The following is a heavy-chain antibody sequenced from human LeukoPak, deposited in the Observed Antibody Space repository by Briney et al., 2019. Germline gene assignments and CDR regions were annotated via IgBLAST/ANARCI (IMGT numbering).Heavy chain of an antibody. V-gene: IGHV1-69*01. J-gene: IGHJ4*02. CDR3: ARGGYYDSSGYIQLDY. CDR2: IIPIFGTA. CDR1: GGTFSSYA. D-gene: IGHD3-22*01. Sequence: SVKVSCKASGGTFSSYAISWVRQAPGQGLEWMGGIIPIFGTANYAQKFQGRVTITADESTSTAYMELSSLRSEDTAVYYCARGGYYDSSGYIQLDYWGQGTLVTVPS.